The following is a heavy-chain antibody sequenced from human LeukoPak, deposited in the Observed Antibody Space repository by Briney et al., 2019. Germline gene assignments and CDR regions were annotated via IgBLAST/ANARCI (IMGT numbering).Heavy chain of an antibody. J-gene: IGHJ5*02. CDR1: GYTFTSYD. CDR3: ARRLLRGGWFDX. V-gene: IGHV1-8*01. Sequence: ASVKVSCKASGYTFTSYDINWVRRATGQGLEWMGWMNPNSGNTGYAQKFQGRVTMTRNTSISTAYMELSSLRSEDTAVYYCARRLLRGGWFDXXXQGTLVTVSS. D-gene: IGHD3-10*01. CDR2: MNPNSGNT.